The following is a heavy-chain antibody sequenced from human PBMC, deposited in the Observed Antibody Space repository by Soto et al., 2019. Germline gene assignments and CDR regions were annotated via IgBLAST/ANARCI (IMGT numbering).Heavy chain of an antibody. Sequence: SETLSLTCAVSGGSISSSNWLSWVRQPPGKGLEWIGEIYHSGSTNYNPSLKSRVTISVDKSKNQFSLKLSSVTAADTAVYYCAGPIVVVPAALTLDYYYGMDVWGQGTTVTVSS. CDR2: IYHSGST. V-gene: IGHV4-4*02. D-gene: IGHD2-2*01. CDR3: AGPIVVVPAALTLDYYYGMDV. CDR1: GGSISSSNW. J-gene: IGHJ6*02.